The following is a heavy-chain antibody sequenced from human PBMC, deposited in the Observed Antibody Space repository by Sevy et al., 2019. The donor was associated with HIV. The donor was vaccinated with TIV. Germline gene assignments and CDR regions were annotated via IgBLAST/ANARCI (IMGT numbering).Heavy chain of an antibody. D-gene: IGHD5-12*01. J-gene: IGHJ4*02. Sequence: GGSLRLSCAASGFTVSSNYMSWVRQAPGKGLEWISVIYSGGSTYYADSVKGRFTISRDNSKNTLYLQMNSLRAEDTAVYYCARGRGMATILYYFDYWGQGTLVTVSS. CDR2: IYSGGST. CDR1: GFTVSSNY. V-gene: IGHV3-66*02. CDR3: ARGRGMATILYYFDY.